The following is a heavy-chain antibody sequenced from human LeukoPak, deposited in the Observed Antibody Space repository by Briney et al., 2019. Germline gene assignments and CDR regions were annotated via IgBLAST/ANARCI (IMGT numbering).Heavy chain of an antibody. Sequence: SETLSLTCTVSGGSISSSSYYWGWIRQPPGKGLEWIGGIYYSGSTYYNPSLKSRVTISVDTSKNQFSLKLSSVTAADTAVYYCARHVSGNVLRYFDWSQKGWFDPWGQGTLVTVSS. CDR1: GGSISSSSYY. CDR2: IYYSGST. V-gene: IGHV4-39*01. CDR3: ARHVSGNVLRYFDWSQKGWFDP. J-gene: IGHJ5*02. D-gene: IGHD3-9*01.